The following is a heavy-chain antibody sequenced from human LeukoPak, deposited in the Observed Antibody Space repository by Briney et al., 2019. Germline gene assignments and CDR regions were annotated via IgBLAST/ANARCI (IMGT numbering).Heavy chain of an antibody. J-gene: IGHJ4*02. CDR3: ARIGQQLIDY. D-gene: IGHD6-13*01. Sequence: PSETLSLTCAVYGGSFSGYYWSWIRQPPGKGLEWIGEINHSGSTNYSPSLKSRVTISVDTSKNQFSLKLSSVTAADTAVYYCARIGQQLIDYWGQGTLVTVSS. CDR2: INHSGST. CDR1: GGSFSGYY. V-gene: IGHV4-34*01.